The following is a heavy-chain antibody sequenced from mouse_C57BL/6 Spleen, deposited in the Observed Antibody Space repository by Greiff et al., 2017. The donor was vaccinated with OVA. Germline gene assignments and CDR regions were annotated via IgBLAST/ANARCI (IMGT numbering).Heavy chain of an antibody. J-gene: IGHJ4*01. Sequence: QVQLQQPGAELVLPGASVKLSCKASLYTFTSYWLHWVKQRPGQGLEWIGAFDPSDSYTNYNQKFKGKSTLTVDKSSSTDYMQLSSLTSEDSAVYYCARRVYDYEGEGAMEDWGQGTAVTVSS. D-gene: IGHD2-4*01. CDR3: ARRVYDYEGEGAMED. V-gene: IGHV1-69*01. CDR1: LYTFTSYW. CDR2: FDPSDSYT.